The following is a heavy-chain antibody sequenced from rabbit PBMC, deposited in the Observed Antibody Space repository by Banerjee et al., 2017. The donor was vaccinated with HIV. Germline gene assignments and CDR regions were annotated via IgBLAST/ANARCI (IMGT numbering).Heavy chain of an antibody. Sequence: QSLEEFGGDLVQPGASLTLTCKASGLDSSRNYDMSWVRQAPGKGLEWIGYITYGGGAYYASWVKGRFTISRDNAQNTVTLQMTSLTAADTATYFCARDQFTSSRGYFSLWGPGTLVTVS. V-gene: IGHV1S28*01. D-gene: IGHD1-1*01. CDR1: GLDSSRNYD. CDR3: ARDQFTSSRGYFSL. J-gene: IGHJ4*01. CDR2: ITYGGGA.